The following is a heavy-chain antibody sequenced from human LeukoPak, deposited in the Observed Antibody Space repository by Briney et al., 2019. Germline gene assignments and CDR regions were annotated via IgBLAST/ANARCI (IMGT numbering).Heavy chain of an antibody. D-gene: IGHD6-19*01. CDR3: ARVQGGGYRTADY. CDR1: GFTFNNYL. V-gene: IGHV3-30*04. Sequence: GGSLRLSCAASGFTFNNYLMHWVRQAPGKGLDWVAVILEDGTNQYYADSVKGRFTISRDNSKNTLFLQMNSLRSEDTAMYYCARVQGGGYRTADYWGQGTLVTVSS. CDR2: ILEDGTNQ. J-gene: IGHJ4*02.